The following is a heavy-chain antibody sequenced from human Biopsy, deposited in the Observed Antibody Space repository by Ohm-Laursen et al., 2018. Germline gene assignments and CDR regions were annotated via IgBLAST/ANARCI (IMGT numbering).Heavy chain of an antibody. V-gene: IGHV4-34*08. CDR2: INQSGRT. CDR3: GNEVHGRDY. D-gene: IGHD2-15*01. J-gene: IGHJ4*02. Sequence: SDTLSFTCDVYGKTFSDYYWSWIRQPPGKGLEWIGQINQSGRTNYNPSLKSRVNISADKSNNQFSLKLTSVTSADTAVYFCGNEVHGRDYWGLGALVTVSS. CDR1: GKTFSDYY.